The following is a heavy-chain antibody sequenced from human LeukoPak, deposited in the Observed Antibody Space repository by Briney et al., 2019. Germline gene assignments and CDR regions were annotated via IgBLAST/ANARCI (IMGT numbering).Heavy chain of an antibody. J-gene: IGHJ3*02. D-gene: IGHD3-3*01. CDR1: AGSISSHY. CDR3: ARFGRLSGYYDAFDI. Sequence: SETLSLTCSVSAGSISSHYWSWIRQSPVKGLEWIGYVSYTGSITYNPCLKSRVTISLETSKQQFSLMLPSVTAADTAVYFCARFGRLSGYYDAFDIWGPGTVVTVSS. CDR2: VSYTGSI. V-gene: IGHV4-59*11.